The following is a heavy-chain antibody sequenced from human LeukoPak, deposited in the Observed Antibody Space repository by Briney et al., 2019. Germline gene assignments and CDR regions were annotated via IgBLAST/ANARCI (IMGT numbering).Heavy chain of an antibody. CDR1: GGSFSGYY. Sequence: SETLSLTCAVYGGSFSGYYWSWIRQHPGKGLEWIGYIYYSGSTYYNPSLKSRVTISVDTSKNQFSLKLSSVTAADTAVYYCASIPTSSGSYWDVFDYWGQGTLVTVSS. CDR2: IYYSGST. V-gene: IGHV4-31*11. D-gene: IGHD1-26*01. J-gene: IGHJ4*02. CDR3: ASIPTSSGSYWDVFDY.